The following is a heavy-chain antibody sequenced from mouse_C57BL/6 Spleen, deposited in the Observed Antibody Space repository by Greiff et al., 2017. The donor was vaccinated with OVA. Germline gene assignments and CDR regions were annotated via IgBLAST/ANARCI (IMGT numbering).Heavy chain of an antibody. J-gene: IGHJ3*01. CDR1: GYAFSSSC. D-gene: IGHD3-2*02. V-gene: IGHV1-82*01. CDR2: IYPGDGDT. CDR3: ARGDSSGYEAY. Sequence: LMESGASVKISCKASGYAFSSSCMNWVKQRPGKGLEWIGRIYPGDGDTNYNGKFKGKATLTADKSSSTAYMQLSSLTSEDSAVYFCARGDSSGYEAYWGQGTLVTVSA.